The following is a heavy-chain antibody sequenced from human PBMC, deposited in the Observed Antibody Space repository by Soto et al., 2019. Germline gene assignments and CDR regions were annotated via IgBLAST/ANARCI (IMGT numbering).Heavy chain of an antibody. Sequence: QVQLVESGGGGVQPGRSLRLSCAASGFTFSSYAMHWVRQAPGKGLEWVAVISYDGSNKYYADSVKGRFTISRDNSKNTLYLQMNSLRAEDTAVYYCARDILPRTVGATAYWGQGTLVTVSS. J-gene: IGHJ4*02. CDR3: ARDILPRTVGATAY. V-gene: IGHV3-30-3*01. D-gene: IGHD1-26*01. CDR1: GFTFSSYA. CDR2: ISYDGSNK.